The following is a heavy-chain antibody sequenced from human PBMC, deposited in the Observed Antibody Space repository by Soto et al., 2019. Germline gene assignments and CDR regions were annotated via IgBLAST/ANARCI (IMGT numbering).Heavy chain of an antibody. CDR3: ARHKDRLQLGGNYYYILDV. D-gene: IGHD5-12*01. J-gene: IGHJ6*02. Sequence: VQLEQSGPEVKKPGSSVKVSCKASGGTFSTSALSWVRQAPGQGLEWMGGIMPVFPTPDYAQKFQGRVTXTXDXXTSTAYMALGGLTSDDTAVYYCARHKDRLQLGGNYYYILDVWGQGTAVTVSS. CDR2: IMPVFPTP. V-gene: IGHV1-69*05. CDR1: GGTFSTSA.